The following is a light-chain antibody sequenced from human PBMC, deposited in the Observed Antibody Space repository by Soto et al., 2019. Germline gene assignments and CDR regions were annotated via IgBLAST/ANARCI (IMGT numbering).Light chain of an antibody. V-gene: IGLV2-14*01. CDR3: SSYTSSSPIYV. CDR2: EVA. CDR1: NSDIGFYNY. J-gene: IGLJ1*01. Sequence: QSALTQPASVSGSPGQSITISCTGTNSDIGFYNYVSWYQQHPGEAPKLIIYEVAKRPSGVSSRFSGSKSGNTASLTISGLQAEDEADYHCSSYTSSSPIYVFGNGTKLTVX.